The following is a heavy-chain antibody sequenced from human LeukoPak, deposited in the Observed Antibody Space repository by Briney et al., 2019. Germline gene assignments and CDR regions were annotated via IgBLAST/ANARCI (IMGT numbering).Heavy chain of an antibody. CDR1: GFSLTTRGVG. Sequence: SAPTLVQPNQTLTLTYTLFGFSLTTRGVGVGWIRQPPGKALEWLPFIYRDDDERYSPALKSSLTITSDTSKNQVVLTMTNMDPVDTATYFCAYSEVAVAGTFDYWGQGTLVTVSS. CDR3: AYSEVAVAGTFDY. V-gene: IGHV2-5*02. CDR2: IYRDDDE. D-gene: IGHD6-19*01. J-gene: IGHJ4*02.